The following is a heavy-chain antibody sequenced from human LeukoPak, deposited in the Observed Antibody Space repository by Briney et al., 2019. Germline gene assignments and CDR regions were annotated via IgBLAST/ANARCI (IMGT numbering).Heavy chain of an antibody. D-gene: IGHD2-2*01. CDR2: IYTSGST. CDR3: AREELGYCSSTSCPHFDY. J-gene: IGHJ4*02. CDR1: GGSISSYY. V-gene: IGHV4-4*07. Sequence: SETLSLTCTVSGGSISSYYWSWTRQPAGKGLEWIGRIYTSGSTNYNPSLKSRVTISVDKSKNQFSLKLSSVTAADTAVYYCAREELGYCSSTSCPHFDYWGQGTLVTVSS.